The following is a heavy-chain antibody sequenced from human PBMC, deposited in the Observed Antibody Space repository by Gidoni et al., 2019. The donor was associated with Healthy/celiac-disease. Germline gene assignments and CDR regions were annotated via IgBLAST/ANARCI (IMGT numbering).Heavy chain of an antibody. Sequence: EMQLVESGGGSVQPGGSLRLACAASGFTTSGEELNWVRQAPGKGLEWVSYLSMSGSTIYYADSVKCRFTIFRDNTKNSLYLQMNSLSAEDTAVYYCARGSGGYGDDVELFDYLGQGTLVTVSS. CDR1: GFTTSGEE. J-gene: IGHJ4*02. CDR2: LSMSGSTI. V-gene: IGHV3-48*03. CDR3: ARGSGGYGDDVELFDY. D-gene: IGHD4-17*01.